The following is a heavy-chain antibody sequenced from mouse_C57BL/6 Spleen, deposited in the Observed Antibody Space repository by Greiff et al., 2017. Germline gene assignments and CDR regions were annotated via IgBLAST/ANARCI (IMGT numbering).Heavy chain of an antibody. V-gene: IGHV5-6*02. J-gene: IGHJ3*01. D-gene: IGHD2-4*01. CDR3: ARGVYYDYDKAWFAY. Sequence: EVMLVESGGDLVKPGGSLKLSCAASGFTFSSYGMSWVRPTPDKRLEWVANIRSGGSYTYYPDSVKGRFTISRDNAKNTLYLQMSSLKSEDTAMYYCARGVYYDYDKAWFAYWGQGTLVTVSA. CDR2: IRSGGSYT. CDR1: GFTFSSYG.